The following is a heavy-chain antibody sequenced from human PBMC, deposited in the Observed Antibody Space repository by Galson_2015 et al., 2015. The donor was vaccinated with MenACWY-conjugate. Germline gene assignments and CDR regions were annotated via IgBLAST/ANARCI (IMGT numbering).Heavy chain of an antibody. Sequence: QSGAEVKKPGESLKISCKGSGYSFTSYWIGWVRQMPGKGLEWMGIIYPGDSDTRYSPSFQGQVTISADKSISTAYLQWSSLKASDTAMYYCARLGDYIWGSNYYFDYWGQGTLATVSS. D-gene: IGHD3-16*01. V-gene: IGHV5-51*01. CDR2: IYPGDSDT. CDR3: ARLGDYIWGSNYYFDY. J-gene: IGHJ4*02. CDR1: GYSFTSYW.